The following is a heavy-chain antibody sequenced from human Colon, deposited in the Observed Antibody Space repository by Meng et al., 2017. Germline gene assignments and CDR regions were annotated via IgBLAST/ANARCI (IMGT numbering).Heavy chain of an antibody. J-gene: IGHJ4*02. CDR3: ARGRGSYSSIDF. V-gene: IGHV4-39*07. D-gene: IGHD1-26*01. CDR1: GGSISTTTYY. CDR2: IYYSGST. Sequence: QLQLQESGPGLVKPSETLSLTCTVSGGSISTTTYYWGWIRQSPGKELEWIGSIYYSGSTYIKPSLKSRVNMSIDTSKNHFSLNLTSVTAADTAVYYCARGRGSYSSIDFWGQGTLVTVFS.